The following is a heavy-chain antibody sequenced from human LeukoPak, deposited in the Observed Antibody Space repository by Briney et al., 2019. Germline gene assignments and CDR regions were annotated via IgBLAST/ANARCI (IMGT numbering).Heavy chain of an antibody. D-gene: IGHD4-17*01. Sequence: GESLRLSCTASAFAFSNHAMSWVRQAPGKGLEWVSSISISGGTTYYADSVKGRFTISRENSKSTLYLQVNNLRADDTAVYYCANEIRPNDYWGQGTLVTVSS. V-gene: IGHV3-23*01. CDR2: ISISGGTT. CDR3: ANEIRPNDY. J-gene: IGHJ4*02. CDR1: AFAFSNHA.